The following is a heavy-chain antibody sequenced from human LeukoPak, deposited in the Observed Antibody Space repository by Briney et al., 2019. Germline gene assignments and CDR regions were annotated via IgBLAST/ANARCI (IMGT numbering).Heavy chain of an antibody. CDR3: ARGRRTTGPFDY. J-gene: IGHJ4*02. D-gene: IGHD1-1*01. V-gene: IGHV3-21*01. Sequence: GGSLRLSCAASGFTFSSYSMNWVRQAPGKGLEWVSSISSSSSYIYYADSVKGRFTISRDNAKNSLYLQMNSLRAEDTAVYYCARGRRTTGPFDYWGQGTLVTVSS. CDR2: ISSSSSYI. CDR1: GFTFSSYS.